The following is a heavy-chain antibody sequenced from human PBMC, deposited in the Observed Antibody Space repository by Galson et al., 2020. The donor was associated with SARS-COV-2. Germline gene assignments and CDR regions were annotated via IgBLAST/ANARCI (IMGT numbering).Heavy chain of an antibody. CDR2: ISWNSGSI. CDR3: AKDIWGSSSDFDY. CDR1: GFTFDDYA. D-gene: IGHD3-16*01. J-gene: IGHJ4*02. V-gene: IGHV3-9*01. Sequence: SLKISCAASGFTFDDYAMHWVRQAPGKGLEWVSGISWNSGSIGYADSVKGRFTISRDNAKNSLYLQMNSLRAEDTALYYCAKDIWGSSSDFDYWGQGTLVTVSS.